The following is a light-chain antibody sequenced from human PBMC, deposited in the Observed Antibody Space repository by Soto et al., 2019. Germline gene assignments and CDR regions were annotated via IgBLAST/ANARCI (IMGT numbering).Light chain of an antibody. CDR3: SSYTSSSTQVV. J-gene: IGLJ2*01. Sequence: HSVLTQPASVSGSPGQSITISCTGASSDVGGYNYVSWYQHHPGKAPKLMIYEVSNRPSGVSNRFSGSKSGNTASLTISGLQAEDEADYYCSSYTSSSTQVVFGGGTKLTVL. V-gene: IGLV2-14*01. CDR1: SSDVGGYNY. CDR2: EVS.